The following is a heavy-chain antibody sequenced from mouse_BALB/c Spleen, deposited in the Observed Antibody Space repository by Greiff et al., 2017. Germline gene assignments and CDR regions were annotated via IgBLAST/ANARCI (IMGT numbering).Heavy chain of an antibody. Sequence: EVQLVESGGGLVKPGGSLKLSCAASGFTFSSYTMSWVRQTPEKRLEWVATISSGGSYTYYPDSVKGRFTISRDNAKNTLYLQMSSLKSEDTAMYYCTRKDYPMDYWGQGTTLTVSS. CDR2: ISSGGSYT. V-gene: IGHV5-6-4*01. D-gene: IGHD5-5*01. CDR1: GFTFSSYT. CDR3: TRKDYPMDY. J-gene: IGHJ2*01.